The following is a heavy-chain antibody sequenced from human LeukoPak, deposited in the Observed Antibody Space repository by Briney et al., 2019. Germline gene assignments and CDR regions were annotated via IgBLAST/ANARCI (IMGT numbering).Heavy chain of an antibody. V-gene: IGHV4-34*01. CDR1: GGSFSGYY. D-gene: IGHD3-10*01. CDR3: ARGAYVSLWFGDTHSFDP. J-gene: IGHJ5*02. Sequence: SETLSLTCAVYGGSFSGYYWSWIRQPPGKGLEWIGEINHSGSTNYNPSLKSRVTISVDTSKNQFSLKLSSVTAADTAVYYCARGAYVSLWFGDTHSFDPWGQGTLVTVSS. CDR2: INHSGST.